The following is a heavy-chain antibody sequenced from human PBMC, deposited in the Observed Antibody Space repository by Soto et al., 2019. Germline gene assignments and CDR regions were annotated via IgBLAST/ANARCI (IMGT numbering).Heavy chain of an antibody. CDR1: GYTFTNYW. CDR2: IYPGDSDT. J-gene: IGHJ4*02. CDR3: AIRFLADYYFDY. V-gene: IGHV5-51*01. D-gene: IGHD3-3*01. Sequence: PGESLKISCKASGYTFTNYWIGWVRQMPGKGLEWMGIIYPGDSDTRYSPSFQGQVTMSGDKSISTAYLQWSSLKASDTAMYYCAIRFLADYYFDYWGQGTLVTVSS.